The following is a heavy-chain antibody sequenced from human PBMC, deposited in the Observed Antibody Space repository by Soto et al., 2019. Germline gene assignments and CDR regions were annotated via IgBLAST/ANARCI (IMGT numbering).Heavy chain of an antibody. J-gene: IGHJ6*02. CDR3: ARDADASGWYHYGMDV. Sequence: PGGSLRLSCAASGFSLISYRMNWGRQAPGKGLEWVANIKQDGSEKYYVDSVKGRFFISRDNAKNSLYLHVNSLRAEDTAVYYCARDADASGWYHYGMDVWGQGTMVTVSS. CDR2: IKQDGSEK. CDR1: GFSLISYR. V-gene: IGHV3-7*01. D-gene: IGHD6-19*01.